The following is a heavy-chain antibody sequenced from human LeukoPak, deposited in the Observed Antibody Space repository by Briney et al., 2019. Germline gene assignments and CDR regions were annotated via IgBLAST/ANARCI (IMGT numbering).Heavy chain of an antibody. Sequence: RAGGSLRLSCAASGFPFSSYGMHWVRQAPGKGLEWVTVTWHDGSYKYYAGSVKGRFTISRDNSRNTLYLQMSSLRVEDTAVYYCASGDYSNGWHLDFWGQGTLVTVSS. CDR1: GFPFSSYG. CDR2: TWHDGSYK. J-gene: IGHJ4*02. V-gene: IGHV3-33*01. D-gene: IGHD6-19*01. CDR3: ASGDYSNGWHLDF.